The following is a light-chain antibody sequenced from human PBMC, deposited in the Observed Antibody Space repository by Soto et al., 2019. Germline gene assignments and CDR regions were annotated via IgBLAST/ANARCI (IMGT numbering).Light chain of an antibody. J-gene: IGKJ1*01. CDR1: QGISTY. Sequence: DIQMTQSPSSLSESAGDRVTITCRASQGISTYLNWYQQKPGKAPKLLIYAASSLQSGVPSRFSGSGSETDFPLTISSLQPEDFATYSCQQSYSTTWTFGQGTKVEIQ. CDR2: AAS. V-gene: IGKV1-39*01. CDR3: QQSYSTTWT.